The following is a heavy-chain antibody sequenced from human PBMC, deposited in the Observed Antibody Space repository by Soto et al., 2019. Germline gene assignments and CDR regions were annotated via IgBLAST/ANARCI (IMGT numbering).Heavy chain of an antibody. V-gene: IGHV3-23*01. D-gene: IGHD2-2*01. CDR2: ISGSGGST. J-gene: IGHJ6*02. CDR3: AKDLGAGVTAADYSYYYAMDV. Sequence: GGSLRLSCAAYGFTFSRYAMTWVRQAPGKGLEWVSVISGSGGSTYFADSVKGRFTISRDNSKNTLFLQMNSLRAEDTAVYYCAKDLGAGVTAADYSYYYAMDVWGQGTTVTVSS. CDR1: GFTFSRYA.